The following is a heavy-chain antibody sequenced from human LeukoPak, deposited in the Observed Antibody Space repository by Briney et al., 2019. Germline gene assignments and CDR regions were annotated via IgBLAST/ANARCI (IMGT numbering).Heavy chain of an antibody. CDR3: AKDYSDSRVGDVFLEY. J-gene: IGHJ4*02. CDR2: ITSGFTP. D-gene: IGHD1-26*01. V-gene: IGHV3-23*01. CDR1: GLTFINYA. Sequence: GGSLRLSCAASGLTFINYAMSWFRQAPGKGLEWVSGITSGFTPHYADSVKGRFTISRDNSKNTFHLQMNSLRAEDTAVYYCAKDYSDSRVGDVFLEYWGQGTLVTVSS.